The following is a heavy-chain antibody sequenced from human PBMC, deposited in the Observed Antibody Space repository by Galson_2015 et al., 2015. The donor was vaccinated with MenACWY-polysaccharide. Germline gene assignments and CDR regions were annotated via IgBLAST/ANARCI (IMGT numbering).Heavy chain of an antibody. CDR3: VREKQLKIDF. J-gene: IGHJ4*02. V-gene: IGHV1-8*01. CDR1: GYTFTSYD. Sequence: SVKVSCKASGYTFTSYDINWVRQATGQGLEWMGWMNPKSGNTGFAQKFQVRVTMTRNTSISTAYMELSSLTPEDTAVYYCVREKQLKIDFWGQGTLVTVSS. CDR2: MNPKSGNT. D-gene: IGHD5-18*01.